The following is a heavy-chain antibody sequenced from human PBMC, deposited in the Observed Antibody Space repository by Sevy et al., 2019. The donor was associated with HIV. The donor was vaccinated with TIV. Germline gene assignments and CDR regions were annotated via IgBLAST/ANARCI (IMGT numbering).Heavy chain of an antibody. J-gene: IGHJ6*02. CDR1: GYSISSGYY. CDR3: ARDEVGESGSYYYGMDV. V-gene: IGHV4-38-2*02. D-gene: IGHD1-26*01. CDR2: IYHSGST. Sequence: SETLSLTCTVSGYSISSGYYWGWIRQPPGKGLEWIGSIYHSGSTYYNPSLKSRVTISVDTSKNQFSLKLSSVTAADTAVYYCARDEVGESGSYYYGMDVWGQGTTVTVSS.